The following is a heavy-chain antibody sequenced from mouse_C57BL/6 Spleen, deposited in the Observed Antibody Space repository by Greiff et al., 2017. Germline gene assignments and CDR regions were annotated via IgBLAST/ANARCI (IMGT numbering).Heavy chain of an antibody. D-gene: IGHD2-1*01. CDR3: AIGHYGNPYYAMDY. V-gene: IGHV1-72*01. CDR1: GYTFTSYW. J-gene: IGHJ4*01. CDR2: IDPNSGGT. Sequence: QVQLQQSGAELVKPGASVKLSCKASGYTFTSYWMHWVKQRPGRGLEWIGRIDPNSGGTKYNEKFKSKATLTVDKPSSTAYMQLSSLTSEDSAVYYCAIGHYGNPYYAMDYWGQGTSVTVSS.